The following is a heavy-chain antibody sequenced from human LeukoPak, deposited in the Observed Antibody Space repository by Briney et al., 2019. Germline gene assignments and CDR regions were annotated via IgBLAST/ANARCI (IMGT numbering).Heavy chain of an antibody. Sequence: SETLSLTCTVSGGSISSSSWSWIRRPPGKGLEWIGYIYYSGSTNYNPSLKSRVTMSVDTSKNQFSLNLSSVTAADTAVYYCARGPYSSRYDYWGQGTVVTVSS. D-gene: IGHD6-13*01. CDR2: IYYSGST. V-gene: IGHV4-59*01. CDR3: ARGPYSSRYDY. J-gene: IGHJ4*02. CDR1: GGSISSSS.